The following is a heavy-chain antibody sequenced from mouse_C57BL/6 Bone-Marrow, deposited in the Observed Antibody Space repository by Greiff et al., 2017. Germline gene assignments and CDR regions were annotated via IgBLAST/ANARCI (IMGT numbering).Heavy chain of an antibody. J-gene: IGHJ3*01. CDR2: IWWDDDK. D-gene: IGHD2-4*01. CDR1: GFSLSTFGMG. V-gene: IGHV8-8*01. Sequence: ESGPGILQPSQTLSLTCSFSGFSLSTFGMGVGWIRQPSGKGLEWLAHIWWDDDKYYNPALKSRLTIPKATSKNQVFLKIANVDTADTATYYCARMEDYDWFAYWGQGTLVTVSA. CDR3: ARMEDYDWFAY.